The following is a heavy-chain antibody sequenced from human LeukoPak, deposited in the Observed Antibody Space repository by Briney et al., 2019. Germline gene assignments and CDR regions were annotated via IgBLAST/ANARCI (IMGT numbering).Heavy chain of an antibody. CDR1: GFTFSSYS. CDR2: ISSSSSYI. Sequence: KPGGSLRLSCAASGFTFSSYSMNWVRQAPGKGLEWVSPISSSSSYIYYADSVKGRFTISRDNAKNSLYLQMNSLRAEDTAVYYCAGGGRGTTAFDIWGQGTMVTVPS. V-gene: IGHV3-21*01. D-gene: IGHD4-17*01. CDR3: AGGGRGTTAFDI. J-gene: IGHJ3*02.